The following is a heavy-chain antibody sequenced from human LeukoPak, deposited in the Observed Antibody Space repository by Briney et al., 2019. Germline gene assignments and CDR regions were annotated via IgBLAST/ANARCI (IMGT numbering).Heavy chain of an antibody. CDR1: GYTFTGYY. D-gene: IGHD4-23*01. Sequence: ASVKVSCKASGYTFTGYYMHWVRQSPGQGLEWMGWINPNSGGTNYAQKFQGRVSMTRDTSISTAYMELSRLRSDDTAVYYCARGSPLVVTLYGGNSMDYYYYYGMDVWGQGTTVTVSS. J-gene: IGHJ6*02. CDR3: ARGSPLVVTLYGGNSMDYYYYYGMDV. CDR2: INPNSGGT. V-gene: IGHV1-2*02.